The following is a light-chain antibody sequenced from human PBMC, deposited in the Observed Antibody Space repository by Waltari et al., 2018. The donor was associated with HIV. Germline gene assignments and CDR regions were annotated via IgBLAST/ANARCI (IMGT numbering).Light chain of an antibody. J-gene: IGLJ1*01. V-gene: IGLV3-19*01. CDR1: SICSLF. Sequence: SSYLTVAPVVSVALGLTIKISSQGASICSLFQHWYHVRPGQAPVLVVYGANRRPSGIPDRFSASNSRNTSSLSISDSQAVDEADYYCHSRDSNSDHYVFGGGTRVIV. CDR3: HSRDSNSDHYV. CDR2: GAN.